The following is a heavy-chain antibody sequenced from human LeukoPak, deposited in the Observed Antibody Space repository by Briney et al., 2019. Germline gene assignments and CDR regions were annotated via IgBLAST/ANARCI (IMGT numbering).Heavy chain of an antibody. CDR1: GGFINGYY. J-gene: IGHJ5*02. CDR2: IYFSGTT. CDR3: ARRRAEGGSNGHYNWFDP. D-gene: IGHD6-13*01. V-gene: IGHV4-59*08. Sequence: SETLSLTCTVSGGFINGYYWSWIRQSPGKGLEWIGYIYFSGTTKYNPSLESRVTISVDTSKNQFSLKLSSVTAADTAVYYCARRRAEGGSNGHYNWFDPWGQGILVTVSS.